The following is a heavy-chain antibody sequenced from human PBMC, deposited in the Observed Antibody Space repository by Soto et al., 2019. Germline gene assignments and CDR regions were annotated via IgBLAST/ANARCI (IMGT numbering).Heavy chain of an antibody. V-gene: IGHV3-30*18. J-gene: IGHJ4*02. D-gene: IGHD1-26*01. CDR2: ISYDGSNK. CDR3: AKDQGVGATFDY. Sequence: GGSLRRSCAASGFTFSSYGMHWVRQAPGKGLEWVAVISYDGSNKYYADSVKGRFTISRDNSKNTLYLQMNSLRAEDTAVYYCAKDQGVGATFDYWGQGTLVTVSS. CDR1: GFTFSSYG.